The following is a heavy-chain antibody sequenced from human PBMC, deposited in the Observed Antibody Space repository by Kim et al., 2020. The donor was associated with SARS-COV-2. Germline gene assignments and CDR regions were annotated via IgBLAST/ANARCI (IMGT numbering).Heavy chain of an antibody. Sequence: SETLSLTCTVSGGSISSSSYYWGWIRQPPGKGLEWIGSIYYSGSTYYNPSLKSRVTISVDTSKNQFSLKLSSVTAADTAVYYCARIKIPPLPERLFLSGYYYGMDVWGQGTTVTVSS. D-gene: IGHD1-1*01. CDR3: ARIKIPPLPERLFLSGYYYGMDV. V-gene: IGHV4-39*07. CDR1: GGSISSSSYY. CDR2: IYYSGST. J-gene: IGHJ6*02.